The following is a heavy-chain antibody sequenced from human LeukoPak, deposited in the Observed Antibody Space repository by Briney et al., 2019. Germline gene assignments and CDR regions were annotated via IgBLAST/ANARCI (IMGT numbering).Heavy chain of an antibody. CDR3: ASTYCSSTSCYRDYYYGMDV. Sequence: SETLSLTCAVSGGSISSSNWWSWVRQPPGKGLEWIGYIYYSGSTYYNPSLKSRVTISVDTSKNQFSLKLSSVTAADTAVYYCASTYCSSTSCYRDYYYGMDVWGQGTTVTVSS. D-gene: IGHD2-2*01. CDR2: IYYSGST. V-gene: IGHV4-4*02. CDR1: GGSISSSNW. J-gene: IGHJ6*02.